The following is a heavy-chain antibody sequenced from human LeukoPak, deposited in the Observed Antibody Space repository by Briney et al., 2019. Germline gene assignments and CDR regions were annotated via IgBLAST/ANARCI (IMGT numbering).Heavy chain of an antibody. CDR3: ARVMITFGGPPAFDI. Sequence: ASVKVSCKASGYTFTSYYMHWVRQAPGQELEWMGIINPSGGSTSYAQKFQGRVTMTRDTSTSTVYMELSSLRSEDTAVYYCARVMITFGGPPAFDIWGQGTMVTVSS. D-gene: IGHD3-16*01. V-gene: IGHV1-46*01. CDR2: INPSGGST. J-gene: IGHJ3*02. CDR1: GYTFTSYY.